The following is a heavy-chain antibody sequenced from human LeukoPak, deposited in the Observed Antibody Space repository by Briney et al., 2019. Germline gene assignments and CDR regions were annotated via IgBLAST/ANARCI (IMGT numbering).Heavy chain of an antibody. CDR3: ARDRSRDGYNSVY. V-gene: IGHV3-74*01. Sequence: SGGSLRLSCAASGFTFSSYWMHWVRHAPGKGLVWVSRINSDGSSTSYADSVKGRFTISRDNAKNTLYLQMNSLRAEDTAVFHCARDRSRDGYNSVYWGQGTLVTVSS. CDR2: INSDGSST. J-gene: IGHJ4*02. D-gene: IGHD5-24*01. CDR1: GFTFSSYW.